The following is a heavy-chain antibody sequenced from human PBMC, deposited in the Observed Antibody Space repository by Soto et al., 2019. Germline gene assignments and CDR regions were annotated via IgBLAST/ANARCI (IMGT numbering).Heavy chain of an antibody. CDR3: ARRYGYSFDY. J-gene: IGHJ4*02. CDR2: MYHSGST. V-gene: IGHV4-61*08. Sequence: SETLSLTCTVSGGSISSGDYYWSWIRQPPGKGLEWIGYMYHSGSTVYNPSLKSRVTISVDTSKNQFSLKLSSVTAADTAVYYCARRYGYSFDYWGQGTLVTVSS. CDR1: GGSISSGDYY. D-gene: IGHD1-1*01.